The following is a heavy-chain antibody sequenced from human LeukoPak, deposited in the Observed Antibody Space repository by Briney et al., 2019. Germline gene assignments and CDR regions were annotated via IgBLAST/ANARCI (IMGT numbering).Heavy chain of an antibody. CDR1: GFTFSRDS. V-gene: IGHV3-74*01. J-gene: IGHJ4*02. CDR3: ASDVAYKFDY. D-gene: IGHD5-24*01. CDR2: IVPDGSTT. Sequence: PGGSLRLSCAASGFTFSRDSMHWVRQSPGKGLVWLSRIVPDGSTTNYADSVKGRFTISRDNAKNTLYLQMNSLTDEDTAVYYCASDVAYKFDYWGQGTLVTFSS.